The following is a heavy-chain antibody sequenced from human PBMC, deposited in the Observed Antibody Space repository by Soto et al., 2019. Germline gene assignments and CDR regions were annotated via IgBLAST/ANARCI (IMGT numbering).Heavy chain of an antibody. CDR3: ATPRVASLTDLHPRFDY. Sequence: WGTLRLSCAASEFTFSTYDMSWIRQAPGRWLQWFATISDSGDITYYADSVNGRFTTSRDNSSNTLYLQMNTLRAEDTALNYCATPRVASLTDLHPRFDYWGRGXLVTVYS. CDR1: EFTFSTYD. CDR2: ISDSGDIT. D-gene: IGHD7-27*01. J-gene: IGHJ5*01. V-gene: IGHV3-23*01.